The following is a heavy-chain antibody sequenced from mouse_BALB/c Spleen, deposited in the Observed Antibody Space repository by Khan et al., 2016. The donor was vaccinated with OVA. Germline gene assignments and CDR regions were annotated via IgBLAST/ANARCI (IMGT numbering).Heavy chain of an antibody. D-gene: IGHD1-1*01. CDR1: GYSITSYS. Sequence: QVRLQQSGAELARPGPSVSMSCKVSGYSITSYSTHRIKQRFGQGLQWIGNINPSNGYTNHNPKLRDKATLTADKSSSPAYMQLSSLTSEDSAVYYSDCGVTDHGSRGALDYWGQGTSVTVSS. J-gene: IGHJ4*01. CDR3: DCGVTDHGSRGALDY. V-gene: IGHV1-4*01. CDR2: INPSNGYT.